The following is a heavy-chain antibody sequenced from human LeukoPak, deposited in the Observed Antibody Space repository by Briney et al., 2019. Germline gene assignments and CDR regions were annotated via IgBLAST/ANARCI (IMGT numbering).Heavy chain of an antibody. CDR2: ICPDVRRK. D-gene: IGHD6-19*01. CDR3: VRDAGSDTRDWYFDL. CDR1: GFTFRNYA. J-gene: IGHJ2*01. V-gene: IGHV3-74*01. Sequence: GGSLRLSCAASGFTFRNYAMSWVRQAPGKGLVWVSRICPDVRRKGYADSVEGRFTISRDNAKSTLYLYMNSLRAEDSARYYCVRDAGSDTRDWYFDLWGRGTLVAVSS.